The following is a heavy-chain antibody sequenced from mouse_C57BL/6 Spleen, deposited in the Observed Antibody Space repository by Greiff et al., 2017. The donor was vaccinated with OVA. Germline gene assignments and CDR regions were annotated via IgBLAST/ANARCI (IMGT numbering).Heavy chain of an antibody. CDR3: ATGYYDYAFAY. CDR2: IDPSDSHT. D-gene: IGHD2-4*01. V-gene: IGHV1-69*01. J-gene: IGHJ3*01. Sequence: QVQLQQPGAELVMPGASVKLSCKASGYTFTSYWMHWVKQRPGQGLEWIGEIDPSDSHTNYNQKFKGKSTLTVDKSSSTAYMQLSSLTSEDSAVYYCATGYYDYAFAYWGQGTLVTVSA. CDR1: GYTFTSYW.